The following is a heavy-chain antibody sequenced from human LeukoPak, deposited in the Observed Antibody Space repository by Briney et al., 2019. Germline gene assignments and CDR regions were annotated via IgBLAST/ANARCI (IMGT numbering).Heavy chain of an antibody. V-gene: IGHV4-59*08. CDR2: IYYSGST. CDR3: ARRSYYYDSSGYYIGAFDI. CDR1: GGAISSYY. D-gene: IGHD3-22*01. J-gene: IGHJ3*02. Sequence: SETMSLTCTVSGGAISSYYWSWIRLPPGKGLEWIGYIYYSGSTNYNPSLKSRVTISVDTSKNQFSLKLSSVTAADTAVYYCARRSYYYDSSGYYIGAFDIWGQGTMVTVSS.